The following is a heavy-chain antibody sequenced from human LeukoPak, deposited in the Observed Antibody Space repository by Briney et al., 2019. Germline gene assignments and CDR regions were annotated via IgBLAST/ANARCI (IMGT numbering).Heavy chain of an antibody. CDR2: ITGSGDNT. CDR1: GFTFSSYS. CDR3: AKDPSSGWSSLFYFDN. V-gene: IGHV3-23*01. J-gene: IGHJ4*02. Sequence: GGSLRLSCAASGFTFSSYSMNWVRQAPGKGLEWISTITGSGDNTYYADSVKGRFTISRDNSKDTLYLQMNSLRVEDTAVYYCAKDPSSGWSSLFYFDNWGQGTLVTVSS. D-gene: IGHD6-19*01.